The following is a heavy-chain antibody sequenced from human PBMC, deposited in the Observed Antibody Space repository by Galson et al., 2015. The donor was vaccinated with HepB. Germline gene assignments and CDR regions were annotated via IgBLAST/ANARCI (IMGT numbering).Heavy chain of an antibody. CDR1: GFTFSSYA. CDR3: AKCPYGDWYFDL. D-gene: IGHD4-17*01. CDR2: ISGSGGST. V-gene: IGHV3-23*01. J-gene: IGHJ2*01. Sequence: SLRLSCAASGFTFSSYAMSWVRQAPGKGLEWVSAISGSGGSTYYADSVKGRFTISRDNSKNTLYLQMNSLRAEDTAVYYCAKCPYGDWYFDLWGRGTLVTVSS.